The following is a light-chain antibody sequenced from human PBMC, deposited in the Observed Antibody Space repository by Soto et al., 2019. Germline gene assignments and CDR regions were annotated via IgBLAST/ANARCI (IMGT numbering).Light chain of an antibody. CDR1: TGVFTSYYY. Sequence: QTVVTQEPSLTVSPGGTVTLTCASSTGVFTSYYYPKWFQQKPGQAPRALIYSTSNKHSWTPARFSGSLLGGKAALTLAGVQPEDEAEYYFLLSFGGGQLVFGGGTKLTVL. J-gene: IGLJ2*01. V-gene: IGLV7-43*01. CDR3: LLSFGGGQLV. CDR2: STS.